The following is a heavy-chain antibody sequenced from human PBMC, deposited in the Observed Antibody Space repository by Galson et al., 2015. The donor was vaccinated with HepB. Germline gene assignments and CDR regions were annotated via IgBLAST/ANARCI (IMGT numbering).Heavy chain of an antibody. V-gene: IGHV3-73*01. CDR1: GFTFSGSA. J-gene: IGHJ4*02. D-gene: IGHD1-14*01. CDR2: IRSKANSYAT. Sequence: SLRLSCAASGFTFSGSAMHWVRQASGKGLEWVGRIRSKANSYATAYAASVKGRFTISRDDSKNTAYLQMNSLKTEDTAVYYCTRLAFADNTEGDYWGQGTLVTVSS. CDR3: TRLAFADNTEGDY.